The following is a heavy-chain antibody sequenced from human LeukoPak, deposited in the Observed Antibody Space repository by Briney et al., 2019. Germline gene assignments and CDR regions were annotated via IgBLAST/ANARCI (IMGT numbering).Heavy chain of an antibody. Sequence: GSLRLSCEASGFIFSDYWMTWVRQPPGKGLEWIGEINHSGSTNYNPSLKSRVTISVDTSKNQFSLKLSSVTAADTAVYYCARGGYSYARLGGRHFDYWGQGTLVTVSS. J-gene: IGHJ4*02. CDR2: INHSGST. CDR1: GFIFSDYW. CDR3: ARGGYSYARLGGRHFDY. D-gene: IGHD5-18*01. V-gene: IGHV4-34*01.